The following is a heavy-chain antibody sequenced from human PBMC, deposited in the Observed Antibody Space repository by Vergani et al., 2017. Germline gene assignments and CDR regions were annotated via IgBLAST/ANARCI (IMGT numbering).Heavy chain of an antibody. CDR2: IKSKTDGGTT. CDR3: TTDVEGSSAAPKVWDY. CDR1: GFTFSNAW. D-gene: IGHD6-25*01. J-gene: IGHJ4*02. V-gene: IGHV3-15*01. Sequence: EVQLVESGGGLVKPGGSLRLSCAASGFTFSNAWMSWVRQAPGKGLEWVGGIKSKTDGGTTDYAAPVKGRFTISRDDSKNTLYLQMNSLKTEDTAVYYCTTDVEGSSAAPKVWDYWGQGTLVTVSS.